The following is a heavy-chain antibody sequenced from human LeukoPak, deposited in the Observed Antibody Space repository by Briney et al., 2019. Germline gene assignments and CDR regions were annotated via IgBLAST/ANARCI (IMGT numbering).Heavy chain of an antibody. CDR2: IYTSGST. D-gene: IGHD4/OR15-4a*01. Sequence: SETLSLTCAVSGGSLSSGSYYWRWVRQPGRRGLGWVGRIYTSGSTNYNPPRKRRVTISVNTSKNQFSLKLAFVTAADTAAYDCAGCFRGRGPNDIDDWGQGTLVTVSS. V-gene: IGHV4-61*02. CDR3: AGCFRGRGPNDIDD. J-gene: IGHJ4*02. CDR1: GGSLSSGSYY.